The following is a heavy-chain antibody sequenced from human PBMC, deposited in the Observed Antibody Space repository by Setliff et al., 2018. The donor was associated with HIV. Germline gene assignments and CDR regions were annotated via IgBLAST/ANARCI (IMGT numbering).Heavy chain of an antibody. Sequence: SETLSLTCTVSGYPISSGYYWGWFRQSPGKGLEWIATIYQTGSIYYNPSLQNRVTLLLDMSKNQFSLKLSSVTAADTAVYYCARQAWHSGRNGYFVDYWGQGTLVTVSS. D-gene: IGHD2-15*01. CDR3: ARQAWHSGRNGYFVDY. CDR1: GYPISSGYY. V-gene: IGHV4-38-2*02. J-gene: IGHJ4*02. CDR2: IYQTGSI.